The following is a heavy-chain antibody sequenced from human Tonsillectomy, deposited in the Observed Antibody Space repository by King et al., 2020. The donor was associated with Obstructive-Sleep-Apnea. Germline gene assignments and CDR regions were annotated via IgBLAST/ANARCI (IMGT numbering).Heavy chain of an antibody. Sequence: HVQLVKSGGGLVKPGGSLRLSCAASGFTFSDYYMSWIRQAPGKGLEWVSYISSGSDYTNYADSVKGRFTISRDNAKNSLYLQMNSLRAEDTAVYYCARENYDSSGYYHDPFDFWGQGTLVTVSS. CDR3: ARENYDSSGYYHDPFDF. CDR2: ISSGSDYT. J-gene: IGHJ4*02. V-gene: IGHV3-11*06. D-gene: IGHD3-22*01. CDR1: GFTFSDYY.